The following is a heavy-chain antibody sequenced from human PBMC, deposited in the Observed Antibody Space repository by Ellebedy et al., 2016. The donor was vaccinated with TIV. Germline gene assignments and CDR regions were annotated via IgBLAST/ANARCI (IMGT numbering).Heavy chain of an antibody. J-gene: IGHJ3*02. CDR1: GFTFSSYG. Sequence: GESLKISCAASGFTFSSYGMHWVRQAPGKGLEWVANINQAGSEIYYVDSVRGRFAISRDDAQNSLYLQMNSLTAEDTALYYCAGGSGFLFDIWGQGTMVTVS. CDR3: AGGSGFLFDI. D-gene: IGHD3-22*01. CDR2: INQAGSEI. V-gene: IGHV3-7*04.